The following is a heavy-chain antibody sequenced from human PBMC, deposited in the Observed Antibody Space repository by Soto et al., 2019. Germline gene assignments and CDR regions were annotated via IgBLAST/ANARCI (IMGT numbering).Heavy chain of an antibody. CDR2: IYSGGYT. CDR3: ATQRGGGGY. CDR1: GFTVSNNY. J-gene: IGHJ4*02. D-gene: IGHD6-25*01. Sequence: EVQLVESGGGLIQPGGSLRLSCAVSGFTVSNNYMSWVRQAPGKGLEGVSVIYSGGYTAYGDSVKGRFTISRDNSKKTLYLQIKTRGPADPAVFYGATQRGGGGYWGQGTLVTVSS. V-gene: IGHV3-53*01.